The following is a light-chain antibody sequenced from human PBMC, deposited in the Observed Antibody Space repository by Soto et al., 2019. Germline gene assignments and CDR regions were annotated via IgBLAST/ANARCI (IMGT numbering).Light chain of an antibody. CDR3: SSYTSSSTRA. J-gene: IGLJ3*02. CDR1: SSDVGGYNY. V-gene: IGLV2-14*01. Sequence: QSVLTQPASVSGSPGQSITISCTGTSSDVGGYNYVSWYQQHPGKAPKLLIYDVSNRPSGVYNRFAGSKSGNTASLTISGLQAGDEADYYCSSYTSSSTRAFGGGTQLTVL. CDR2: DVS.